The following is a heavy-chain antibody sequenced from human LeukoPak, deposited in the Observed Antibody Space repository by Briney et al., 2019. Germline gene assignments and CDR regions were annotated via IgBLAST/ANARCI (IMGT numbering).Heavy chain of an antibody. CDR2: FDPEDGET. CDR1: GYTLTELS. CDR3: ARGLPPRRNYDSSGYYSYYFDY. J-gene: IGHJ4*02. Sequence: ASVKVSCKVSGYTLTELSMHWVRQAPGKGLEWMGGFDPEDGETIYAQKFQGRVTMTEDTSTDTAYMELRSLTSDDTAVFCCARGLPPRRNYDSSGYYSYYFDYWGQGTLVTVSS. D-gene: IGHD3-22*01. V-gene: IGHV1-24*01.